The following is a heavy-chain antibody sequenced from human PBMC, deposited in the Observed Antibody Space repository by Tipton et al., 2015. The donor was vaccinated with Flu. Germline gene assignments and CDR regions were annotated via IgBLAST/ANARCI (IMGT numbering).Heavy chain of an antibody. Sequence: LRLSCTVSGGSISGYYWSWIRQPPGRGLEWIGYIYSSGRSTNYNPSVKSRVTISVDTSKNQFSLELSSVIAADTAVYYCARIRLSGSYGVGLDYWGQGTLVTVSS. D-gene: IGHD1-26*01. CDR1: GGSISGYY. CDR2: IYSSGRST. J-gene: IGHJ4*02. CDR3: ARIRLSGSYGVGLDY. V-gene: IGHV4-59*01.